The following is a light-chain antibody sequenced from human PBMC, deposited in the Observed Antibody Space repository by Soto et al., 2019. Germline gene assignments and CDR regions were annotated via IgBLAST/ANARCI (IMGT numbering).Light chain of an antibody. J-gene: IGKJ2*01. Sequence: DIQMTQSPSTLSASVGDRVTITCRASQRISSWLAWYQQKPGKAPKLLIYKASTLESGVPSRFSRSGSGTEFTLTISSLQPDDFATYCCQQYNTYPYTFGQGTKLEIK. CDR3: QQYNTYPYT. CDR1: QRISSW. V-gene: IGKV1-5*03. CDR2: KAS.